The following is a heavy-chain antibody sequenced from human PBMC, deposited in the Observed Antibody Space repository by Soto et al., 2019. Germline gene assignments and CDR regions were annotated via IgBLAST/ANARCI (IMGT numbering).Heavy chain of an antibody. Sequence: SETLSLTCTVSGGSISSYYWSWIRQPPGKGLEWIGYIYYSGSTNYNPSLKSRVTISVDTSKNQFSLKLSSVTAADTAVYYCARGIATGQLDPWGQGTLVTVSS. V-gene: IGHV4-59*01. CDR3: ARGIATGQLDP. CDR2: IYYSGST. J-gene: IGHJ5*02. D-gene: IGHD2-15*01. CDR1: GGSISSYY.